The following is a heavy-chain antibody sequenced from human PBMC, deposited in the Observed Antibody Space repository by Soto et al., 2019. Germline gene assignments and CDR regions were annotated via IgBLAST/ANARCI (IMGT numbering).Heavy chain of an antibody. CDR3: AREHIAARPMVGYYYYGMDV. D-gene: IGHD6-6*01. CDR1: GGSVSSGSYY. Sequence: SETLSLTCTLSGGSVSSGSYYWSWIRQPPGKGLERIGYIYYSGSTNYNPSLKSRVTISVDTSKNQFSLKLSSVTAADTAVYYCAREHIAARPMVGYYYYGMDVWGQGTTVTVSS. CDR2: IYYSGST. V-gene: IGHV4-61*01. J-gene: IGHJ6*02.